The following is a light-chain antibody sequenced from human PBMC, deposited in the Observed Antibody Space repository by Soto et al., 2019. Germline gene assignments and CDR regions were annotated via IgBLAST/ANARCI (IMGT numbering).Light chain of an antibody. CDR2: GIF. Sequence: QSLLTQPPSLSGAPGQRVTISCTGSSSNIGAGYDVHWYQQLPGAAPTLLIFGIFNRPSGVSERFSGSRSGASASLVIAGLQAEDEADYFCQSYDNSLSGSEVFGTGTKATVL. CDR1: SSNIGAGYD. J-gene: IGLJ1*01. CDR3: QSYDNSLSGSEV. V-gene: IGLV1-40*01.